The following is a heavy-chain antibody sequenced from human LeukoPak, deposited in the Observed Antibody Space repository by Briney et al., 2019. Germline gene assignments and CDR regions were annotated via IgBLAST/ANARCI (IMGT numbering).Heavy chain of an antibody. CDR1: GGSFSAYY. J-gene: IGHJ4*02. V-gene: IGHV4-34*01. Sequence: SETLSLTCAVYGGSFSAYYWSWIRQPPGKGLEWIGEINHSGSTNYNPSLKSRVTISVDTSKNQFSLKLSSVTAADTAVYYCARVLGTVTYYFDYWGQGTLVTVSS. CDR2: INHSGST. CDR3: ARVLGTVTYYFDY. D-gene: IGHD4-11*01.